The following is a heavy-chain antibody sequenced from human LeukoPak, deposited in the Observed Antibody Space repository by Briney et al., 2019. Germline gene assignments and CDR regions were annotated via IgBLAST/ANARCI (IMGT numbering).Heavy chain of an antibody. J-gene: IGHJ4*02. CDR2: IRYDGSNK. CDR1: GFTFSSYG. CDR3: AKLKGQAAMFDY. Sequence: PGGSLRLSCAASGFTFSSYGMHWVRQAPGKGPEWVAFIRYDGSNKYYADSVKGRFTISRDNSKNTLYLQMNSLRAEDTAVYYCAKLKGQAAMFDYWGQGTLVTVSS. D-gene: IGHD2-2*01. V-gene: IGHV3-30*02.